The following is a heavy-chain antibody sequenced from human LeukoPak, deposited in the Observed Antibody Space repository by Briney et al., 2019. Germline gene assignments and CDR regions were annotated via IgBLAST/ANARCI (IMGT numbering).Heavy chain of an antibody. Sequence: SETLSLTCTVSGGSISSGGYYWSWIRQHPGKGLEWIGYIYYSGSTYYNPSLKSRVTISVDTSKNQFSLKLSSVTAADTAVYYCGRAQQGAAGGRYYYHGVDVWGQGTTVTVSS. V-gene: IGHV4-31*03. J-gene: IGHJ6*02. CDR2: IYYSGST. CDR1: GGSISSGGYY. CDR3: GRAQQGAAGGRYYYHGVDV. D-gene: IGHD6-13*01.